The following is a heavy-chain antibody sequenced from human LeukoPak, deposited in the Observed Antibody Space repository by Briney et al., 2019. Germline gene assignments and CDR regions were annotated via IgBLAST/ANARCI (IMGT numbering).Heavy chain of an antibody. CDR1: GGSFGGYF. D-gene: IGHD3-22*01. CDR3: ARGPPLAYYGTGGYYFFDH. V-gene: IGHV4-34*01. J-gene: IGHJ4*02. CDR2: VNHSGCT. Sequence: PSETLSLTCSAYGGSFGGYFWSWIRQPPGEGLEWIGEVNHSGCTNYNPSLKSRVTISVDTSRTQFSLNLRSVTAADTAVYYCARGPPLAYYGTGGYYFFDHWGQGILVTVSP.